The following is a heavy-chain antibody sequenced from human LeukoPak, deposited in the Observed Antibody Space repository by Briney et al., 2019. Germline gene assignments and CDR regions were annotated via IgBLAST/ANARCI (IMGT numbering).Heavy chain of an antibody. D-gene: IGHD3-22*01. J-gene: IGHJ3*02. CDR1: GFTFSSCE. CDR3: ARGGSTGYNYNAFDI. CDR2: ISSSSTTK. V-gene: IGHV3-48*03. Sequence: GGSLRLSCAASGFTFSSCEMNWVRQAPGKGLEWVAYISSSSTTKLYADSVKGRFTISRDNSKNSLYLQMNSLSAEDTAVYYCARGGSTGYNYNAFDIWGQGTMVTVSS.